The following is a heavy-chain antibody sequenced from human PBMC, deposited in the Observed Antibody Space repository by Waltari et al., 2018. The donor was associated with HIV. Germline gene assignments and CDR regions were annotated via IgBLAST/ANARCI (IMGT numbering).Heavy chain of an antibody. D-gene: IGHD6-19*01. Sequence: VQSGGGVAQPGRSLRLSCTASGVMIRNHARYWVRQSADKRMEWVDLITYDGGTHVVTESVKGRFIIARDNARATLYREIKRVEVEVSGIYYSVRRSVLGRDLWGQGATVIVS. CDR3: VRRSVLGRDL. CDR2: ITYDGGTH. V-gene: IGHV3-30*03. CDR1: GVMIRNHA. J-gene: IGHJ6*02.